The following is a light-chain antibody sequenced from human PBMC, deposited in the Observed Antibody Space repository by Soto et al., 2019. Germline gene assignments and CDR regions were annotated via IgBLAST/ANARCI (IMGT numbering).Light chain of an antibody. CDR1: SSNIGAGYD. CDR3: QSYDSSLSGYV. CDR2: GNS. Sequence: QSALTQPPSGSVAPGQRVTISCTRSSSNIGAGYDVHWYQQLPGTAPKLLIYGNSNRPSGVPDRFSGSKSGTSASLAITGLQAEDEADYYCQSYDSSLSGYVFGTGTKVTVL. J-gene: IGLJ1*01. V-gene: IGLV1-40*01.